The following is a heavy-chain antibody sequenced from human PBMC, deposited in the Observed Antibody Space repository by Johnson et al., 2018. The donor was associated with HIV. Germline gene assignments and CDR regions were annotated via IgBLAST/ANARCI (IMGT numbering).Heavy chain of an antibody. CDR1: GFTVSSNY. V-gene: IGHV3-66*01. CDR3: STDQAGDYVWGSYRYAFDI. D-gene: IGHD3-16*02. J-gene: IGHJ3*02. CDR2: IYSGGST. Sequence: VQLVESGGGLVQPGGSLRLSCAAFGFTVSSNYMSWVRQAPGKGLEWVSVIYSGGSTYYADSVKGRFTISRDNSKNTLYLHMNSLRAEDTAVYFCSTDQAGDYVWGSYRYAFDIWGQGTKVTVSS.